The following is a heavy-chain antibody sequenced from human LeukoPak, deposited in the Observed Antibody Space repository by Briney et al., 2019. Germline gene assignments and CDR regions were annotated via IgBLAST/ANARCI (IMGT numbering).Heavy chain of an antibody. Sequence: GGSLRLSCAASGFTFSSYAMHWVRQAPGKGLEWVAVISYDGSNKYYADSVKGRFTISRDNSKNTLYLQMNSLRAEDTAVYYCARNQITATPFDYWSQGTLVTVSS. V-gene: IGHV3-30*04. J-gene: IGHJ4*02. CDR2: ISYDGSNK. CDR3: ARNQITATPFDY. CDR1: GFTFSSYA. D-gene: IGHD4-17*01.